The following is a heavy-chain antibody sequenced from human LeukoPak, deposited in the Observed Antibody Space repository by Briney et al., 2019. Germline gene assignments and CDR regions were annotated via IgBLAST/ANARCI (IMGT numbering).Heavy chain of an antibody. D-gene: IGHD3-10*01. CDR3: AKGGFDWFGDDY. CDR1: GFTFSSYG. J-gene: IGHJ4*02. V-gene: IGHV3-23*01. CDR2: ISGSGGST. Sequence: GGTLRLSCAASGFTFSSYGMSWVRQAPGKGLEWVSAISGSGGSTYYADSVKGRFTISRDNSKNTLYLQMNSLRAEDTAIYYCAKGGFDWFGDDYWGQGTLVTVSS.